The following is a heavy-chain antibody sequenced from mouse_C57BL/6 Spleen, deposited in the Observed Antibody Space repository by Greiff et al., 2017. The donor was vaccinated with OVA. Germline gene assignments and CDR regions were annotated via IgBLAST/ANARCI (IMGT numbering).Heavy chain of an antibody. CDR2: INPNYGTT. J-gene: IGHJ2*01. CDR3: ARSGGGNPFY. Sequence: VQLQQPGPELVKPGASVKISCKASGYSFTDYNMNWVKQSHGKSLEWIGVINPNYGTTSYNQKFKGKATLTVDQSSSTAYMQLSSLTSEDSAVYCCARSGGGNPFYWGQGTTLTVSS. V-gene: IGHV1-39*01. D-gene: IGHD1-1*02. CDR1: GYSFTDYN.